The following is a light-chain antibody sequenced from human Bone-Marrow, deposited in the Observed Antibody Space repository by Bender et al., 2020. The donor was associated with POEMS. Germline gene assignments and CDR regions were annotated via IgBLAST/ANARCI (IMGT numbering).Light chain of an antibody. Sequence: QSALTQPASVSGSPAQSITISCTGTSSDIGSYTLVSWYQQHPGKAPKLMIYEGSKRPSGVSNRFSGSKSGNTASLTISGLQAEDEADYYCCSYIGSNIFVFGGGTKVTV. CDR2: EGS. CDR3: CSYIGSNIFV. V-gene: IGLV2-23*03. CDR1: SSDIGSYTL. J-gene: IGLJ2*01.